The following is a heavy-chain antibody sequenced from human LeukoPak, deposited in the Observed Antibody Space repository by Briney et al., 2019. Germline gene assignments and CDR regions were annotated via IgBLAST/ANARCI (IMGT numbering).Heavy chain of an antibody. Sequence: GGSLRLSCAASGFTFDAYAMHWVRQAPGKGLEWVSGISWNGGGMGYAVSVKGRFAISRGNAKNSLYLQMNSLRDEDTALYHCAKDITGGRSSPYFDSWGQGTLVTVSS. V-gene: IGHV3-9*01. D-gene: IGHD6-6*01. CDR1: GFTFDAYA. J-gene: IGHJ4*02. CDR3: AKDITGGRSSPYFDS. CDR2: ISWNGGGM.